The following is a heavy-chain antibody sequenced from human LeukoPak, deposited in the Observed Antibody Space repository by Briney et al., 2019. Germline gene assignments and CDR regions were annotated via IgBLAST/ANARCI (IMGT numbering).Heavy chain of an antibody. J-gene: IGHJ1*01. CDR3: ASAREYCGSAECYEYFQH. CDR1: GVTVGTNS. CDR2: IYSGGST. D-gene: IGHD2-21*01. Sequence: PGGSLRLSCAASGVTVGTNSMSWARQSPGKGVEWVSVIYSGGSTYNAGSVNGRFTLSRDNSRNTLFLQMNNLRAEDTALYFCASAREYCGSAECYEYFQHWGQGTLVIVSS. V-gene: IGHV3-53*01.